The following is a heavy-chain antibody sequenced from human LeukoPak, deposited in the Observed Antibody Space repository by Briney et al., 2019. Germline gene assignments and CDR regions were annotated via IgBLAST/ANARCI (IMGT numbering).Heavy chain of an antibody. J-gene: IGHJ5*02. CDR2: IYPDDSDT. CDR3: ARSAGYCTDSVCYAFNWFDL. D-gene: IGHD2-8*02. V-gene: IGHV5-51*01. Sequence: GESLQISCKGSGQTFKNFWIAWVRQKPGKGLEWMGVIYPDDSDTRYSPSFQGQVTISVDKSISTAYLQWSSLEASDTAMYYCARSAGYCTDSVCYAFNWFDLWGQGTLVTVSS. CDR1: GQTFKNFW.